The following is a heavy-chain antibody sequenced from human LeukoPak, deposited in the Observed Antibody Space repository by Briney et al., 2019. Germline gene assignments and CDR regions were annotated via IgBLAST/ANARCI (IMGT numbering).Heavy chain of an antibody. Sequence: GGPLRLSCAASGFTFSSYAMRWVRQAPGEGREWVSALRGSGRSTYYADHEKGWFTISRDNSKNTLYLQVNSLRAEDTAVYYCANQGRYCSGGSCYPFDLWGRGTLVTVSS. CDR1: GFTFSSYA. D-gene: IGHD2-15*01. V-gene: IGHV3-23*01. CDR2: LRGSGRST. J-gene: IGHJ2*01. CDR3: ANQGRYCSGGSCYPFDL.